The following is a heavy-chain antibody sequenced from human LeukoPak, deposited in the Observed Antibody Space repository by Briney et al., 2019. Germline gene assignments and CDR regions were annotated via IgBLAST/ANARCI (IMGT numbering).Heavy chain of an antibody. J-gene: IGHJ3*02. D-gene: IGHD2-2*01. CDR1: GGSFSGYY. CDR2: INHSGST. CDR3: ARDLGICSSTSCYGNSAFDI. Sequence: PSETLSLTCAVYGGSFSGYYWSWIRQPPGKGLEWIGEINHSGSTNYNPSLKSRVTISVDTSKNQFSLKLSSVTAADTAVYYCARDLGICSSTSCYGNSAFDIWGQGTMVTVSS. V-gene: IGHV4-34*01.